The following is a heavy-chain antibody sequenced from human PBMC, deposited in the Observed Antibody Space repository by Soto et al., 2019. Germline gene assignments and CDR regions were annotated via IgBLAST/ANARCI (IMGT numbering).Heavy chain of an antibody. J-gene: IGHJ4*02. Sequence: GGSLRLSCAASGFTFSRYSMHWVRQAPGKGLEWVAAISYDETNESYADSVKGRFTISRDNSKNTLYLQMNSLRAEDTAVYYCARDYMGGYDESDYWGQGTLVTVSS. CDR2: ISYDETNE. D-gene: IGHD5-12*01. CDR1: GFTFSRYS. V-gene: IGHV3-30-3*01. CDR3: ARDYMGGYDESDY.